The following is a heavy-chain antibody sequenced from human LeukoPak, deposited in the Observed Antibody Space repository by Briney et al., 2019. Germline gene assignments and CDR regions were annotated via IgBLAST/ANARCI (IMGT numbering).Heavy chain of an antibody. CDR3: AKELRWPSAVDI. V-gene: IGHV3-30*18. J-gene: IGHJ3*02. Sequence: GGSLRLSCAASGFTFSSYGMHWVRQAPGKGLEWVAVVSYDGNNKIYADSVKGRFTISRDNPKNTLYLQMNSLRPEDTAVYYCAKELRWPSAVDIWGQGTLVTVSS. D-gene: IGHD2-21*01. CDR2: VSYDGNNK. CDR1: GFTFSSYG.